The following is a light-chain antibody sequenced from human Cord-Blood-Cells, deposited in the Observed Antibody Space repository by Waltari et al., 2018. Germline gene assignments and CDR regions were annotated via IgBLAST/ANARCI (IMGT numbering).Light chain of an antibody. V-gene: IGLV3-21*04. CDR3: QVWDSSSDLWV. Sequence: SYVLTQPPSVSVATGKTARITCGGNNIGSKSVHWYQQKPGQAPVLVIYYDSDRPSGIPERFSGSNSGNTATLTISRVEAGDEADYYCQVWDSSSDLWVFGGGTKLTVL. CDR1: NIGSKS. CDR2: YDS. J-gene: IGLJ3*02.